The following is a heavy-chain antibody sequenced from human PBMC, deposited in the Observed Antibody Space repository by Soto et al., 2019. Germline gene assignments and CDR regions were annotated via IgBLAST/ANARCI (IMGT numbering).Heavy chain of an antibody. CDR2: ISYDGSNK. J-gene: IGHJ6*02. Sequence: GGSLRLSCAASGFTFSSYGMHWVRQAPGKGLEWVAVISYDGSNKYYADSVKGRFTISRDNSKNTLYLQMNSLRAEDTAVYYCAKSLLEWELLRESYYYYYYGMDVWGQGTTVTVSS. CDR3: AKSLLEWELLRESYYYYYYGMDV. V-gene: IGHV3-30*18. CDR1: GFTFSSYG. D-gene: IGHD1-26*01.